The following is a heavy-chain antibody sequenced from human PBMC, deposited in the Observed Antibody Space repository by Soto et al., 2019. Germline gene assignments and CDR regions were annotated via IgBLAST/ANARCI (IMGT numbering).Heavy chain of an antibody. CDR3: ARSPWEQIAHFDY. CDR1: GFTFSSYE. V-gene: IGHV3-48*03. J-gene: IGHJ4*02. D-gene: IGHD1-26*01. CDR2: ISSSGSTI. Sequence: GGSLRLSFAASGFTFSSYEMNWVRQAPGKGLEWVSYISSSGSTIYYADSVKGRFTISRDNAKNSMHLQMNSLRAEDTAVYYCARSPWEQIAHFDYWGQGTLVPVSS.